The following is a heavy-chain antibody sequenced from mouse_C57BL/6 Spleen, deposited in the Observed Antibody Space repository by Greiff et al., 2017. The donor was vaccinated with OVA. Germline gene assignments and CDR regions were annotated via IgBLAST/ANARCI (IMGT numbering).Heavy chain of an antibody. J-gene: IGHJ3*01. D-gene: IGHD2-5*01. V-gene: IGHV5-4*01. CDR1: GFTFSSYA. Sequence: EVKLMESGGGLVKPGGSLKLSCAASGFTFSSYAMSWVRQTPEKRLEWVATISDGGSYTYYPDNVKGRFTISRDNAKNNLYLQMSHLKSEDTAMYYCARDLGSKRVFAYWGQGTLVTVSA. CDR2: ISDGGSYT. CDR3: ARDLGSKRVFAY.